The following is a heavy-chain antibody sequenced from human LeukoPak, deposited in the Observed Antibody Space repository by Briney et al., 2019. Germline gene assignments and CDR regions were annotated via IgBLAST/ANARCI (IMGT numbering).Heavy chain of an antibody. CDR1: GGSFSGYY. V-gene: IGHV4-34*01. Sequence: PSETLSLTCAVYGGSFSGYYWSWIRQPPGKGLEWIGEINHSGSTNYNPSLKSRVTISVDTSKNQFSLELSSVTAADTAVYYCARRYYDSSGYYYPDYWGQGTLVTVSS. CDR3: ARRYYDSSGYYYPDY. D-gene: IGHD3-22*01. CDR2: INHSGST. J-gene: IGHJ4*02.